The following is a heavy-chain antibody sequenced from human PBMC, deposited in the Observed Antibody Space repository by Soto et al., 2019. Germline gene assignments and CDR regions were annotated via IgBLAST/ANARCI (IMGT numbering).Heavy chain of an antibody. CDR3: ARKLRIHDAFDI. CDR2: IDPSDSYT. CDR1: GYSFTSYW. J-gene: IGHJ3*02. Sequence: LGESLKISCKGSGYSFTSYWISWVRQMPGKGLEWMGRIDPSDSYTNYSPSFQGHVTISADKSISTAYLQWSSLKASDTAMYYCARKLRIHDAFDIWGQGTMVTFSS. D-gene: IGHD5-12*01. V-gene: IGHV5-10-1*01.